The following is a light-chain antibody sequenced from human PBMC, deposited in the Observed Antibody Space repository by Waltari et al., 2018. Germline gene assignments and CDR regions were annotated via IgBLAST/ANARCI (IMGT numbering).Light chain of an antibody. Sequence: QSALTQPASVSGSPGQSITISCTGTSSDVGTYNFVSWYQQHPGKAPKLMIYEVIKRPSGVSNRFCGSKSGNTASLTISGLQDEDEADYYCCSYAGTDTVIIFGGGTKVTVL. V-gene: IGLV2-23*02. CDR3: CSYAGTDTVII. CDR2: EVI. CDR1: SSDVGTYNF. J-gene: IGLJ2*01.